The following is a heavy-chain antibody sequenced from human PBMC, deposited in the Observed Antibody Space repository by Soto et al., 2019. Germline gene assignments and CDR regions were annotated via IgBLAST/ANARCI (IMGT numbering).Heavy chain of an antibody. V-gene: IGHV3-30*18. D-gene: IGHD5-12*01. Sequence: PGGSLRLSCAASGFTFSSYGMHWVRQAPGKGLEWVAVISYDGSNKYYADSVKGRFTISRDNSKNTLYLQMNSLRAEDTAVYYCAKEVTGIVATKNYYYYGMDVWGQGTTVTVSS. CDR2: ISYDGSNK. CDR3: AKEVTGIVATKNYYYYGMDV. CDR1: GFTFSSYG. J-gene: IGHJ6*02.